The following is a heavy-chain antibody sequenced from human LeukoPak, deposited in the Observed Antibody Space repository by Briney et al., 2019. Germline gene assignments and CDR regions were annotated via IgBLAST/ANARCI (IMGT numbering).Heavy chain of an antibody. CDR2: ISWNSGSI. CDR1: GFTLDDYA. V-gene: IGHV3-9*01. J-gene: IGHJ4*02. Sequence: GRSLRLSCAASGFTLDDYAMHWVRQAPGKGLEWVSGISWNSGSIGYAESVKGRFTISRDNAKNSLYLQMNSLRAEDTAMYYCAKGPAVAGPKDYWGQGTLVTVSS. D-gene: IGHD6-19*01. CDR3: AKGPAVAGPKDY.